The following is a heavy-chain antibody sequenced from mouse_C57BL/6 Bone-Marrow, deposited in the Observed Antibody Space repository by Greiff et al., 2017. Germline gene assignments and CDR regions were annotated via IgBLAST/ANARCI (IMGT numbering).Heavy chain of an antibody. Sequence: EVQLQQSGAELVKPGASVKLSCTASGFNIKDYYMHWVKQRPEQGLEWIGRIDPEDGDTKYAPKFQGKATITADTSSNTAYLQLSSLTSEDTAVYYCAQREQGDFDYWGQGTTLTVSA. CDR2: IDPEDGDT. J-gene: IGHJ2*01. CDR3: AQREQGDFDY. V-gene: IGHV14-2*01. CDR1: GFNIKDYY.